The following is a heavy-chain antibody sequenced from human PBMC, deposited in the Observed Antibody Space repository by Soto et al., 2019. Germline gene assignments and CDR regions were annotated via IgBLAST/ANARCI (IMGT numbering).Heavy chain of an antibody. CDR2: ISGSGDST. CDR3: AKDRWMVGAPPPY. V-gene: IGHV3-23*01. J-gene: IGHJ4*02. Sequence: EVQLLESGGGLVQPGGSLRLSCAASGFTFSSYAMSWVRQAPGKGLEWVSAISGSGDSTYYADSVKGRFTISRDNSKNTLYLQMSRLSAEDTAVYYCAKDRWMVGAPPPYWGQGTLVTVSS. D-gene: IGHD1-26*01. CDR1: GFTFSSYA.